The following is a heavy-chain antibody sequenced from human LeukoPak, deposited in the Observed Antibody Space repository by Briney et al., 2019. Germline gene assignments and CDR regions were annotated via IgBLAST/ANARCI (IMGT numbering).Heavy chain of an antibody. V-gene: IGHV3-7*05. J-gene: IGHJ4*02. Sequence: GGSLRLSCAASGFSFNNYWMSWVRQAPGKGLEWVANINQAGSDKYYLDSVKGRCTISRDNAKNSLYLQMNSLRAEDTAVYYCARGMIRGVMDDYWGQGTLVTVSS. CDR3: ARGMIRGVMDDY. CDR2: INQAGSDK. D-gene: IGHD3-10*01. CDR1: GFSFNNYW.